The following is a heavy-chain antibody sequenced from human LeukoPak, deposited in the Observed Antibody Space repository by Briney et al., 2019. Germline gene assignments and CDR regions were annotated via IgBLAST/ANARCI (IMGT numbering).Heavy chain of an antibody. CDR2: IYSGGST. CDR1: GFTVSSNY. Sequence: GGSLRLSCAASGFTVSSNYMSWVRQAPGKGLEWVSVIYSGGSTYYADSVKGRFTISRDNSKNTLYLQMNSLRAEDTAVYYCARGQSSTSCCHFDYWGQGTLVTVSP. J-gene: IGHJ4*02. CDR3: ARGQSSTSCCHFDY. V-gene: IGHV3-66*02. D-gene: IGHD2-2*01.